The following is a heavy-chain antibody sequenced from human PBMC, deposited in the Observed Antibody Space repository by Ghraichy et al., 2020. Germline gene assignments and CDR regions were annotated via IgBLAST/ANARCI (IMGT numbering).Heavy chain of an antibody. Sequence: LSLTCAASGFIFSTYSMHWVRQAPGKGLEWVAVTSHDGSFKYYADSVRGRFTISRDNSRNTVYLQMNSLRAEDTAVYYCARDIKSSSWSYYYYAMDVWGQGTTVTVSS. CDR1: GFIFSTYS. V-gene: IGHV3-30-3*01. CDR2: TSHDGSFK. J-gene: IGHJ6*02. CDR3: ARDIKSSSWSYYYYAMDV. D-gene: IGHD6-13*01.